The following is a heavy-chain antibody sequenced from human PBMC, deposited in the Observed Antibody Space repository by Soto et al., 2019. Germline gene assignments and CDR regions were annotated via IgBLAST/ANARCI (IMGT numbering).Heavy chain of an antibody. J-gene: IGHJ4*02. D-gene: IGHD6-19*01. CDR1: GFAVSSKY. Sequence: GGSLRLSCAASGFAVSSKYMTWVRQAPGKRLEWASVIYGGGTTYYAASVKGRFTISRDTSKNTLYLQMNSLRAEDTAVYYCVQTPGWPGFDFWGQGTLVTVSS. CDR3: VQTPGWPGFDF. CDR2: IYGGGTT. V-gene: IGHV3-53*01.